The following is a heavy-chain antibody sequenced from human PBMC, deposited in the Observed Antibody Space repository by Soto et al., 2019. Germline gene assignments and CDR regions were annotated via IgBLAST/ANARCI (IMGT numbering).Heavy chain of an antibody. CDR2: IYPSGST. CDR3: VRGRSYSVYDF. V-gene: IGHV4-4*07. CDR1: GGSISGHS. Sequence: SETLSLTCTVSGGSISGHSWIWIRQPAGRGLEWIGHIYPSGSTSYNPSLRSRVTMSLDTSKNQIFLNLTSVTAADTAVFYCVRGRSYSVYDFWGPGTLVTVSS. D-gene: IGHD5-12*01. J-gene: IGHJ4*02.